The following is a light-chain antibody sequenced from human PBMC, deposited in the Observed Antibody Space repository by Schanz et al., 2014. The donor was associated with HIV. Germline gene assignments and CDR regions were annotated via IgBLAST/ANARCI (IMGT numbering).Light chain of an antibody. CDR3: AAWDVNLNGPV. CDR2: RND. Sequence: QSVMNQPPSASGTPGQRVTISCSGSSSNIGVNPVNWYQQVPGTAPKLLIYRNDQRPSGVPDRFSASKSGTSASLAISGLRSADEADYYCAAWDVNLNGPVFGGGTQLTVL. V-gene: IGLV1-44*01. J-gene: IGLJ2*01. CDR1: SSNIGVNP.